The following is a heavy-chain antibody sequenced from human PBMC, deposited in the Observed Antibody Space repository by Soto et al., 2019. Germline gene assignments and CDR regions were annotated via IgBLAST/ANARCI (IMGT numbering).Heavy chain of an antibody. Sequence: SETLALTCTVSGGSISSCSYYWGWIRQPPGKGLEWIGNIYYTGSTNYNPSLKSRVTISVDTSKNQFSLKLSSVTAAETAVYYCARGDGSGYKFFDYWGQGTPVTVSS. D-gene: IGHD3-22*01. CDR2: IYYTGST. V-gene: IGHV4-39*07. CDR3: ARGDGSGYKFFDY. CDR1: GGSISSCSYY. J-gene: IGHJ4*02.